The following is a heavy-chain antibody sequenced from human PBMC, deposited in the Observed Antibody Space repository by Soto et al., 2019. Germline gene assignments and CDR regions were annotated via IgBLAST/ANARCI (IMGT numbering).Heavy chain of an antibody. J-gene: IGHJ4*02. CDR2: IYHSGKT. CDR1: GDSISSNTW. CDR3: ASRPAYISGKDY. D-gene: IGHD3-3*02. Sequence: QVQLQESGPGLVKPSETLYLTCAVCGDSISSNTWWSWVRQSPGKGLEWIGEIYHSGKTNYKASLKSRVTISIDKSKNQLSLNLTSVTAADTAVYYCASRPAYISGKDYWGQRTLVTVSS. V-gene: IGHV4-4*02.